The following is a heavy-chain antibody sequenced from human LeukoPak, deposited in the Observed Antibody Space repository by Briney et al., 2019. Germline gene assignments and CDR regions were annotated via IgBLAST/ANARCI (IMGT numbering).Heavy chain of an antibody. J-gene: IGHJ4*02. V-gene: IGHV4-59*08. CDR3: VRHKGDGYKS. D-gene: IGHD5-24*01. Sequence: SETLSLTCTVSGDSISSYYWSWIRQPPGKGLECSGSIYYSGSTNYNPSLKSRVTISVDTSTNQFSLKLSSVTAADTAVYYCVRHKGDGYKSWGQGTLVTVSS. CDR2: IYYSGST. CDR1: GDSISSYY.